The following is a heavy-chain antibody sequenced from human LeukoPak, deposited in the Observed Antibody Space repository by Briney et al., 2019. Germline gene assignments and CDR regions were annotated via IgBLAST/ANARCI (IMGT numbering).Heavy chain of an antibody. J-gene: IGHJ6*03. CDR2: ISAYNGNT. V-gene: IGHV1-18*01. D-gene: IGHD5-24*01. CDR1: GYTFTSYG. Sequence: ASVKVSCKASGYTFTSYGISWVRQAPGQGLEWMGWISAYNGNTNFAQKLQGRVSLTTDTSTSTAYMELRSLRSDDTAVYYCARARSGGSNWGYYYYYMDVWGKGTTVTISS. CDR3: ARARSGGSNWGYYYYYMDV.